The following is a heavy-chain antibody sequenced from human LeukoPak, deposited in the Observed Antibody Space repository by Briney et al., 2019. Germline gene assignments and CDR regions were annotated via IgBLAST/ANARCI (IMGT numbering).Heavy chain of an antibody. CDR3: ARGDYGDYAGYDAFDI. J-gene: IGHJ3*02. Sequence: ASVKVSCKASGYTFTSYDINWVRQATGQGLEWMGWMNPNSGNTGYAQKFQGRVTMTRNTSISTAYMELSSLRSEDTAVYYCARGDYGDYAGYDAFDIWGQGTMVTVSS. V-gene: IGHV1-8*01. D-gene: IGHD4-17*01. CDR2: MNPNSGNT. CDR1: GYTFTSYD.